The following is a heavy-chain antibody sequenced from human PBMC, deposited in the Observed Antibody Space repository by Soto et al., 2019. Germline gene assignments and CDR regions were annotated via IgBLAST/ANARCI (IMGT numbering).Heavy chain of an antibody. D-gene: IGHD3-16*01. CDR3: ARLHVLGLTNVRGWFDP. J-gene: IGHJ5*02. V-gene: IGHV3-11*03. CDR1: GFIFSDYY. Sequence: GGSLRLSCAASGFIFSDYYMAWIRQAPGKGLEWVSYIHSSSSYTNYVDSVTGRFTISRDNANNSLFLQMNSLRVEDTAVYYCARLHVLGLTNVRGWFDPWGQGTLVTVSS. CDR2: IHSSSSYT.